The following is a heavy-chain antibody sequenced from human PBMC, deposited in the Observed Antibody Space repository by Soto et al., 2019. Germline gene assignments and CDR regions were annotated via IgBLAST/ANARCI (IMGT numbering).Heavy chain of an antibody. Sequence: LRLSCVASGFTFISSFMGWIRQAPGKGLEWVANINQDGGVTYYVDSVEGRFTTSRDNTKDSLYLQMNSLRGEDTAIYYCARYYRGSGRYFFDYWGQGTPVTVSS. CDR3: ARYYRGSGRYFFDY. D-gene: IGHD6-19*01. V-gene: IGHV3-7*03. J-gene: IGHJ4*02. CDR1: GFTFISSF. CDR2: INQDGGVT.